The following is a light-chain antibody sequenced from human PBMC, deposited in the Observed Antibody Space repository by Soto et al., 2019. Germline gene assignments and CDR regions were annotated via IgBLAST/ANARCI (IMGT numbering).Light chain of an antibody. CDR3: SSYTSSGTHWV. J-gene: IGLJ3*02. CDR1: SSDIGTYNY. Sequence: QSVLTQPASVSGSPGQSITISCTGSSSDIGTYNYLSWYQQHPGKAPKLMIYAVSDRPSGISNRFSGSKSGNTASLTISGLQAEDEADYYCSSYTSSGTHWVFGGGTKLTVL. CDR2: AVS. V-gene: IGLV2-14*01.